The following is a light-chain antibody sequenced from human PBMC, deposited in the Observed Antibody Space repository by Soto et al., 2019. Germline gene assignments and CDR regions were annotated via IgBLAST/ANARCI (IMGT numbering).Light chain of an antibody. CDR3: SSYTSSSVV. CDR1: SSDVGGYNY. CDR2: DVS. J-gene: IGLJ2*01. Sequence: QSALTQPASVSGSPGQSITISCTGTSSDVGGYNYVSWYQQHPGKAPKLMIYDVSNRPSGVSNRFSGSKSGNTASLTISGLADEDEADYYCSSYTSSSVVFGGGTKVTVL. V-gene: IGLV2-14*01.